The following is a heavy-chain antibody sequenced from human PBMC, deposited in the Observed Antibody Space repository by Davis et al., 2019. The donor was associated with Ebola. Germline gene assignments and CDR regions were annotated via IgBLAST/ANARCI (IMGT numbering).Heavy chain of an antibody. CDR1: GGSISSSSYY. J-gene: IGHJ3*02. V-gene: IGHV4-39*01. D-gene: IGHD3-3*01. Sequence: MPGGSLRLSCTVSGGSISSSSYYWGWIRQPPGKGLEWIGSIYYSGSTYYNPSLKSRVTISVDTSKNQFSLKLSSVTAADTAVYYCARVFTIFGVVTLAAFDIWGQGTMVTVSS. CDR2: IYYSGST. CDR3: ARVFTIFGVVTLAAFDI.